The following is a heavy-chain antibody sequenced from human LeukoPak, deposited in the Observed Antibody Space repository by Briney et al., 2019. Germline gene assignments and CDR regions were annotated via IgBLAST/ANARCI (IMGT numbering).Heavy chain of an antibody. Sequence: PSETLSLTCTVSTGSISSSSYYWGWIRQPPGKGLEWIGSIYYSGSTYYNPSLKSRVSISVDTSKNQFSLKLSSVTAADTAVYYCARQLGLGLVDYWGQGTLVTVSS. D-gene: IGHD6-19*01. CDR2: IYYSGST. V-gene: IGHV4-39*01. CDR1: TGSISSSSYY. J-gene: IGHJ4*02. CDR3: ARQLGLGLVDY.